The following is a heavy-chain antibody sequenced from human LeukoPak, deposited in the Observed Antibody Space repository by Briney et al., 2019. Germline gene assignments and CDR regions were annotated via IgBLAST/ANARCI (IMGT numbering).Heavy chain of an antibody. V-gene: IGHV1-2*02. Sequence: GASVKVSCTASGYTFTGYYMHWVRQAPGQGLEWMGWINPNSGGTNYAQKSQGRVTMTRDTSISTAYMELSRLRSDDTAVYYCARGLLRYFDWLTPLDYWGQGTLVTVSS. CDR2: INPNSGGT. D-gene: IGHD3-9*01. CDR3: ARGLLRYFDWLTPLDY. J-gene: IGHJ4*02. CDR1: GYTFTGYY.